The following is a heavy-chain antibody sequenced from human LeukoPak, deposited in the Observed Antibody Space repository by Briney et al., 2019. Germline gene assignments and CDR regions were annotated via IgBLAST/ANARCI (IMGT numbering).Heavy chain of an antibody. D-gene: IGHD6-25*01. CDR2: IYYSGST. V-gene: IGHV4-59*08. Sequence: SETLSLTCTVSGGSISSYYWSWIRQPPGKGLEWIGYIYYSGSTNYNPSLKSRVTISVDTSKNQFSLKLSSVTAADTAVYYCARRRLVGSATNPYYYYGMDVWGQGTTVTVSS. CDR1: GGSISSYY. J-gene: IGHJ6*02. CDR3: ARRRLVGSATNPYYYYGMDV.